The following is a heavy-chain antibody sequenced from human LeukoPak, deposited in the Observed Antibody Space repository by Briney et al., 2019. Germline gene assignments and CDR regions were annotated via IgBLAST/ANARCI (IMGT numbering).Heavy chain of an antibody. D-gene: IGHD3-16*01. CDR2: SSGSSGNT. Sequence: HPGGSLRLSCAASGFTFSSYAMSWARQAPGKGLEWVSTSSGSSGNTYYADSVKGRFTISRDNSKNTLYLQMNSLRAEDTAVYYCAKRGKYYFDYWGQGTLVTVSS. V-gene: IGHV3-23*01. CDR3: AKRGKYYFDY. CDR1: GFTFSSYA. J-gene: IGHJ4*02.